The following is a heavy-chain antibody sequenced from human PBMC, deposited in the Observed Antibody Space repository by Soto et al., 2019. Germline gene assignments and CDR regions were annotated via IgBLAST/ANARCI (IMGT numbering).Heavy chain of an antibody. V-gene: IGHV3-9*01. CDR2: ISWNRGSI. CDR3: AKDIQGGSWNDAFDI. D-gene: IGHD6-13*01. J-gene: IGHJ3*02. CDR1: GFTFDDYA. Sequence: VQLVESGGGLVQPGRSLRLSCAASGFTFDDYAMHWVRQAPGKGLEWVSGISWNRGSIGYADSVKGRFTISRDNAKNSLYLQMNSLRAEDTALYYCAKDIQGGSWNDAFDIWGQGTMVTVSS.